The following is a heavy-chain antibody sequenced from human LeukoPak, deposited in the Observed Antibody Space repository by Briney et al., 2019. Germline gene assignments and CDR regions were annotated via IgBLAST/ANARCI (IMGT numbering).Heavy chain of an antibody. D-gene: IGHD2-2*03. Sequence: GGSLRLSCAASGFTFSSYAMSWVRQAPGMGLEWVSAISGSGGSTYYADSVKGRFTISRDNSKNTLYLQMNSLRAEDTAVYYCAKDRMDIVVVPAATFDYWGQGTLVTVSS. CDR1: GFTFSSYA. J-gene: IGHJ4*02. V-gene: IGHV3-23*01. CDR2: ISGSGGST. CDR3: AKDRMDIVVVPAATFDY.